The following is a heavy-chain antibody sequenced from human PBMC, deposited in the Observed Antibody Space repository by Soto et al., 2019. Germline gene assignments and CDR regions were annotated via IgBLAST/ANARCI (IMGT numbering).Heavy chain of an antibody. CDR1: GFAFSSYG. Sequence: GGSLRLSCAASGFAFSSYGMHWVRQAPGKGLEWVAVISHDGNNKYYADSVKGRFTISRDNSKNTLFLQMSSLGVEDTAVFYCAKGLEVGVPYYGMNVWGQGTTVTVSS. CDR2: ISHDGNNK. CDR3: AKGLEVGVPYYGMNV. D-gene: IGHD2-15*01. V-gene: IGHV3-30*18. J-gene: IGHJ6*02.